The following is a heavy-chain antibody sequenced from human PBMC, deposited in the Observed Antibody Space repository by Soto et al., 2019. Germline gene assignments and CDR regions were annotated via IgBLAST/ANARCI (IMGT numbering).Heavy chain of an antibody. Sequence: GGSLRLSCAASGFTFSRYWMHWVRQVPGKGLVWVSRINSEGTTTNYADSVKGRSTISREDAKNTLYFQMNSLRAEDTAVYYCARDMGYGFDYWGQGSLVTVSS. CDR1: GFTFSRYW. J-gene: IGHJ4*02. CDR2: INSEGTTT. CDR3: ARDMGYGFDY. V-gene: IGHV3-74*01. D-gene: IGHD2-15*01.